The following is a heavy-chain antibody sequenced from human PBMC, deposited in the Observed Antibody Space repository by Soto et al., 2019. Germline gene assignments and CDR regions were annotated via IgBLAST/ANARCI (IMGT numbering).Heavy chain of an antibody. CDR1: GFTFNDYF. CDR2: ISSSGSTI. Sequence: GGSLELCCAACGFTFNDYFMSWIRQTPGRGLEWVSYISSSGSTIYYADSVKGRFTISRDNAQNSLYLQMNSLRVEDTAVYYCARDHSLSTPLDGIYIWGPGTTLTVSS. CDR3: ARDHSLSTPLDGIYI. D-gene: IGHD3-3*02. V-gene: IGHV3-11*01. J-gene: IGHJ6*02.